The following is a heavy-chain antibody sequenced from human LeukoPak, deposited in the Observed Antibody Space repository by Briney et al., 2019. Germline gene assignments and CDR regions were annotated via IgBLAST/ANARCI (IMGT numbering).Heavy chain of an antibody. CDR3: ARVSSGWHFDY. CDR1: GFTFSSYA. CDR2: IYSGGST. V-gene: IGHV3-53*01. D-gene: IGHD6-19*01. Sequence: PGRSLRLSCTASGFTFSSYAMHWVRQAPGKGLEWVSVIYSGGSTYYADSVKGRFTISRDNSKNTLYLQMNSLRAEDTAVYYCARVSSGWHFDYWGQGTLVTVSS. J-gene: IGHJ4*02.